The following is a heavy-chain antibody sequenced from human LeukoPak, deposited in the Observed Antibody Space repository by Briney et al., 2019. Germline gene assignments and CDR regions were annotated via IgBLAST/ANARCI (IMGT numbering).Heavy chain of an antibody. Sequence: PGGSLRLSCAASGLIFYEYGMSWVRQVPGKGLEWVCGINRIGSITVCADSVKGRFTISRDNAKNFLFLDMNSLRVEDTAFCHCARKGVGGELGGFDYWGQGTLVTVSS. J-gene: IGHJ4*02. D-gene: IGHD3-16*01. CDR1: GLIFYEYG. CDR3: ARKGVGGELGGFDY. CDR2: INRIGSIT. V-gene: IGHV3-20*01.